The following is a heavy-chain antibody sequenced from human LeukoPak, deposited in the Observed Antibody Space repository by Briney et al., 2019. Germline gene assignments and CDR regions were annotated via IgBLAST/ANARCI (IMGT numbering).Heavy chain of an antibody. D-gene: IGHD3-22*01. CDR2: ISYDGSNK. CDR3: ARDAPRFKDSSGYIDY. J-gene: IGHJ4*02. CDR1: GFTFSSYW. V-gene: IGHV3-30-3*01. Sequence: GGSLRLSCAAPGFTFSSYWMHWVRQAPGKGLEWVAVISYDGSNKYYADSVKGRFTISRDNSKNTLYLQMNSLRAEDTAVYYCARDAPRFKDSSGYIDYWGQGTLVTVSS.